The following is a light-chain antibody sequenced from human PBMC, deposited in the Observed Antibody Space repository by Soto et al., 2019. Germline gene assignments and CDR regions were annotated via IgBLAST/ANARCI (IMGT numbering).Light chain of an antibody. CDR2: DAS. CDR1: QSVSSY. Sequence: LTLSPYTLSLSPWDRATISCRASQSVSSYLAWYQQKPGQAPRLLIYDASNRATGIPARFSGSGSGTDFTLTISSLEPEDFAVYYCQQRSNWPITFGQGTRLEIK. CDR3: QQRSNWPIT. J-gene: IGKJ5*01. V-gene: IGKV3-11*01.